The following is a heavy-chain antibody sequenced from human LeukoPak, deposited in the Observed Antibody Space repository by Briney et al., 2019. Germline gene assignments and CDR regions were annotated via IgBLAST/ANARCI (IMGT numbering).Heavy chain of an antibody. J-gene: IGHJ3*02. D-gene: IGHD3-22*01. Sequence: SQTLSLTCVISGDSVSSNTAAWNWIRQSPSRGLEWLGRTYYRSKWLNDYAVSVTGRITINPDTSKNQFSLQLNSVTPEDTAVYYCARSYDSSGYAFDIWGQGTMVTVSS. CDR3: ARSYDSSGYAFDI. CDR1: GDSVSSNTAA. V-gene: IGHV6-1*01. CDR2: TYYRSKWLN.